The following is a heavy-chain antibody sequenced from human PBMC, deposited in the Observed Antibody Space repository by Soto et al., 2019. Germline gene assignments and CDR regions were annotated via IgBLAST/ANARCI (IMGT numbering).Heavy chain of an antibody. CDR1: GGSISSSSHY. J-gene: IGHJ4*02. V-gene: IGHV4-39*07. D-gene: IGHD6-25*01. CDR2: IYYSGST. Sequence: SETLSLTCTVSGGSISSSSHYWGWIRQPPGKGLEWIGSIYYSGSTYYNPSLKSRVTISVDTSKNQFSLKLGSVTAADTAVYYCARGKRYFDYWGQGTLVTVSS. CDR3: ARGKRYFDY.